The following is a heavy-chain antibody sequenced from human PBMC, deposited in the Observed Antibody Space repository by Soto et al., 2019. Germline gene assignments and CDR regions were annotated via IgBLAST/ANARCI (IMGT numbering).Heavy chain of an antibody. CDR1: GAYINSYY. J-gene: IGHJ4*01. D-gene: IGHD3-16*01. Sequence: PSETLSRTCTVSGAYINSYYWSWIRQRPGKGLAWLGHIHYSGSTTYNPSRKSRVTISVDTSKNHFPLTLSSVTGADTAVYYCAGGALSFYDYWGHGTLVTVSS. V-gene: IGHV4-59*01. CDR2: IHYSGST. CDR3: AGGALSFYDY.